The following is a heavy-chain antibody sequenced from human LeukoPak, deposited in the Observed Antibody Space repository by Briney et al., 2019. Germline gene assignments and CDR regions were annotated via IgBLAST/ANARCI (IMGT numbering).Heavy chain of an antibody. V-gene: IGHV1-69*05. CDR1: GGTFSSYA. CDR3: AREMNCGGDCYRDY. D-gene: IGHD2-21*02. CDR2: IIPIFGTG. Sequence: SVKVSCKASGGTFSSYAISWGRQAPGQGLELMGRIIPIFGTGNYAQKFQRRGPITTDESTSTAYLELSSLRAEDTAVYYCAREMNCGGDCYRDYWGQGTLVTVSS. J-gene: IGHJ4*02.